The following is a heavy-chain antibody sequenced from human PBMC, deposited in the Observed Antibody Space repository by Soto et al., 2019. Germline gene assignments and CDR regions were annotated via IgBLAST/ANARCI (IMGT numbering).Heavy chain of an antibody. V-gene: IGHV4-4*02. J-gene: IGHJ5*02. Sequence: PSETLSLTCAVSGDSISSSNWWTWVRQPPGKGLEWIGEIYHSGNTNYNPSLRSRVTISVDKSKNQFSLKLNFVTAADTAVYYCARSVFPWGQGTLVTSPQ. CDR2: IYHSGNT. CDR3: ARSVFP. CDR1: GDSISSSNW.